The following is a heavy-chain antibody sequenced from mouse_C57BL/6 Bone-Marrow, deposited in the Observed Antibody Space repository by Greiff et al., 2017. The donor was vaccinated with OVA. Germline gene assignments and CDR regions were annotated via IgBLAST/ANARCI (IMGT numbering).Heavy chain of an antibody. V-gene: IGHV14-1*01. CDR2: IDPEDGDT. J-gene: IGHJ2*01. CDR1: GFNIKDYY. D-gene: IGHD2-2*01. Sequence: EVKVEESGAELVRPGASVKLSCTASGFNIKDYYMHWVKQRPEQGLEWIGRIDPEDGDTEYAPKFQGKATMTADTSSNTAYLQLSSLTSEDTAVYYCTTGLRQGGLYFDYWGQGTTLTVSS. CDR3: TTGLRQGGLYFDY.